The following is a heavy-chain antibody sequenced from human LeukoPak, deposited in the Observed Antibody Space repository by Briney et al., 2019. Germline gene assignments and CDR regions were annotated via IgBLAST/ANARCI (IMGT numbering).Heavy chain of an antibody. J-gene: IGHJ4*02. CDR3: ARDYHDYSNYDY. V-gene: IGHV3-30*01. D-gene: IGHD4-11*01. CDR1: GFTFSSYA. Sequence: HPGGSLRLSCAASGFTFSSYAMHWVRQAPGKGLEWVAVISYDGSNKYYADSVKGRFTISRDNSKNTLYLQMNSLRAEDTAVYYCARDYHDYSNYDYWGQGTLVTVSS. CDR2: ISYDGSNK.